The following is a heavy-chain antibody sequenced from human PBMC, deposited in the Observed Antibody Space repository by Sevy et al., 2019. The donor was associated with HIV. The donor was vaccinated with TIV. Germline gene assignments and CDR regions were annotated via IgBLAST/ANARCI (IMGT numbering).Heavy chain of an antibody. Sequence: ASVKVSCKASGGTFSSYAISWVRQAPGQGLEWMGGIIPIFGTANYAQKFQGRATITADESTSTAYMELSSLRSEDTAVYYCARDRTPRGYSGYDRGDWFDPWGQGTLVTVSS. CDR2: IIPIFGTA. D-gene: IGHD5-12*01. CDR1: GGTFSSYA. V-gene: IGHV1-69*13. J-gene: IGHJ5*02. CDR3: ARDRTPRGYSGYDRGDWFDP.